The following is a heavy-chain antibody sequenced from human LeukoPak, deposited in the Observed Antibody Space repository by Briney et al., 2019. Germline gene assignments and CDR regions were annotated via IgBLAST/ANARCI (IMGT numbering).Heavy chain of an antibody. Sequence: SVKVSCKASGGTFSSYAISWVRQAPGQGLEWMGGIIPIFGTANYAQKSQGRVTITTDESTSTAYMELSSLRSEDTAVYYCASLGSSTTRYYYMDVWGKGTTVTVSS. J-gene: IGHJ6*03. CDR2: IIPIFGTA. CDR1: GGTFSSYA. D-gene: IGHD6-6*01. V-gene: IGHV1-69*05. CDR3: ASLGSSTTRYYYMDV.